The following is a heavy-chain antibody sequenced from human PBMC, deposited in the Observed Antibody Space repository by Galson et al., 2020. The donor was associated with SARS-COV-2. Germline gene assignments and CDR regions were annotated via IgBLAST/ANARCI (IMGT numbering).Heavy chain of an antibody. Sequence: QAGGSLRLSCAASGFGFEYYTMTWVRQAPGKGLEWVSSINYSGESTYYADSVKGRFTISRDNSKNTLYLQMDIVRAGDDTAVYYCAKDAGRRVRGWYFDLWGRGTLVTVSS. V-gene: IGHV3-23*01. CDR1: GFGFEYYT. J-gene: IGHJ2*01. CDR2: INYSGEST. CDR3: AKDAGRRVRGWYFDL. D-gene: IGHD2-21*01.